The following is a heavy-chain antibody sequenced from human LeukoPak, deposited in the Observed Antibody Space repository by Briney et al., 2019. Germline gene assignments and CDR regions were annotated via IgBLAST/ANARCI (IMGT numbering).Heavy chain of an antibody. V-gene: IGHV3-21*01. J-gene: IGHJ6*02. CDR2: ISSSSREI. CDR1: GVTFRSDR. Sequence: GGSLRLSCAASGVTFRSDRMNWGGEAPGKGREGGSSISSSSREIYYADTVKGGFTISRENAKKTLCMRMNRQRAEETAVYYCARDLAVDIVATIPGSRYSYGMDVWRQGTTVTVSS. D-gene: IGHD5-12*01. CDR3: ARDLAVDIVATIPGSRYSYGMDV.